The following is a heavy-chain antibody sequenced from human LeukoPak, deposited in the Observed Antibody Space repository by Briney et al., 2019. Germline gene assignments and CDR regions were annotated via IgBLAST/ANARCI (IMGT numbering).Heavy chain of an antibody. CDR1: GDSISTSNSY. CDR3: ARVVQSTDSSGFYLPEYFQH. V-gene: IGHV4-39*07. J-gene: IGHJ1*01. CDR2: IYYSGNT. D-gene: IGHD3-22*01. Sequence: PSETLSLTCTVSGDSISTSNSYWGWIRQPPGKGLEWIGSIYYSGNTYYNPSLKSRVTISVDTSKNQFSLKLRSVTAADTAVYYCARVVQSTDSSGFYLPEYFQHWGQGTLVTVSS.